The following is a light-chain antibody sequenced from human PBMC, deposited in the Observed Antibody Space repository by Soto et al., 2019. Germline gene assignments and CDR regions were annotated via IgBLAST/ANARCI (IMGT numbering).Light chain of an antibody. J-gene: IGLJ1*01. CDR1: VGSYRR. Sequence: QSVLAQPPSVSGSPGQSVTISCTGDVGSYRRVSWYQQPPGTAPKLMIYEVSNRPSGVPDRFSGSKSGNSASLTISGLQAEDEGDYYCRLYTSSSTFVFGTGNKVTVL. CDR2: EVS. V-gene: IGLV2-18*01. CDR3: RLYTSSSTFV.